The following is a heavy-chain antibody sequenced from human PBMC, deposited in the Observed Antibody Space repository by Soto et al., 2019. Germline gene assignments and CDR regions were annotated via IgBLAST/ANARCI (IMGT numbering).Heavy chain of an antibody. Sequence: SETLSLTCTVSGGSISSYYWSWIRQPPGQGLEWIGYIYYSGSTNYNPSLKSRVTISVDTSKNQFSLKLKSVTAADTAVYYCARDPVERATPYYYGMDVWGQGTTVTVSS. J-gene: IGHJ6*02. D-gene: IGHD5-12*01. CDR3: ARDPVERATPYYYGMDV. CDR1: GGSISSYY. CDR2: IYYSGST. V-gene: IGHV4-59*01.